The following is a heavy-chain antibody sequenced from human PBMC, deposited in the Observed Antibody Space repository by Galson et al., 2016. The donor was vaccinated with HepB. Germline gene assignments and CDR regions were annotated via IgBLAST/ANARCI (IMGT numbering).Heavy chain of an antibody. CDR2: MSSSGNS. D-gene: IGHD1-26*01. J-gene: IGHJ3*02. CDR1: GGSVSTTHFY. Sequence: SETLSLTCTVSGGSVSTTHFYWGWIRQPPGKGLEWVGSMSSSGNSYYNPSLKSRVTISIDTSKNQFSLNMSSVTAADTAVYYCASGSNSFGSGCYIAFEIWGQGTMVTVSS. V-gene: IGHV4-39*07. CDR3: ASGSNSFGSGCYIAFEI.